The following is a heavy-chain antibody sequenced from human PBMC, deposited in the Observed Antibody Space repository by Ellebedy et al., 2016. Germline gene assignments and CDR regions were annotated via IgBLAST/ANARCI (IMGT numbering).Heavy chain of an antibody. CDR1: GFTFSSYA. CDR2: ISGSGGST. Sequence: GESLKISXAASGFTFSSYAMSWVRQAPGKGLEWVSAISGSGGSTYYADSVKGRFTISRDNAKNSLYLQMNSLRAEDTAVYYCARDRVGATSYNWFDPWGQGTLVTVSS. CDR3: ARDRVGATSYNWFDP. V-gene: IGHV3-23*01. D-gene: IGHD1-26*01. J-gene: IGHJ5*02.